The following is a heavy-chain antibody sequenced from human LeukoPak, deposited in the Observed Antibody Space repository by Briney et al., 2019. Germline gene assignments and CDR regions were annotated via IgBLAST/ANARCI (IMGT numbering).Heavy chain of an antibody. CDR2: INPSGGST. Sequence: ASVKVSCKASGYTFTNYYMHWVRQAPGQGLEWMGIINPSGGSTSYVQKFQGRVTMTRDTPTSTVYMELSSLRSEDTAVYYCAREIGMGAFDYYYYGMDVWGQGTTVTVSS. J-gene: IGHJ6*02. V-gene: IGHV1-46*01. D-gene: IGHD3-16*01. CDR3: AREIGMGAFDYYYYGMDV. CDR1: GYTFTNYY.